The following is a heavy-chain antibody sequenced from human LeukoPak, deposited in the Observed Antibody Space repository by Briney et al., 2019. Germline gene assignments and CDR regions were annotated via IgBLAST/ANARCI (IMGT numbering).Heavy chain of an antibody. CDR2: IKSKTDGGTT. J-gene: IGHJ5*02. Sequence: GRSLRLSCAASGFTFSNAWMSWVRQAPGKGLEWVGRIKSKTDGGTTDYAAPVKGRFTISRDDSKTTLYLQMNSLKTEDTAVYYCTTDHSSGWINWFDPWGQGTLVTVSS. CDR1: GFTFSNAW. V-gene: IGHV3-15*01. D-gene: IGHD6-19*01. CDR3: TTDHSSGWINWFDP.